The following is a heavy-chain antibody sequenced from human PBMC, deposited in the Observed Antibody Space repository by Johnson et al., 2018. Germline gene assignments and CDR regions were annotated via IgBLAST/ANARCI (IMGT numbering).Heavy chain of an antibody. Sequence: VQLVQSGGGLVQPGRSLRLSCAASGFTFDDYAMHWVRPAPGKGLEWVSGISWNSGSIHYADSVKGRFTISRDSAKNSLYLQINSMRTEDTALYYCAKDIVGYYDNSGLRGYVQHWGQGTLVTVSS. V-gene: IGHV3-9*01. J-gene: IGHJ1*01. CDR3: AKDIVGYYDNSGLRGYVQH. CDR2: ISWNSGSI. CDR1: GFTFDDYA. D-gene: IGHD3-22*01.